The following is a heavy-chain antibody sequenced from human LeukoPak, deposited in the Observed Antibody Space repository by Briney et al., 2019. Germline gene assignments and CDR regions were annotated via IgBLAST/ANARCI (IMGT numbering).Heavy chain of an antibody. Sequence: SETLSLTCAVYGGSFSDYYRHWIRQPPGTGLEWIGEINHSGVVNYNPSLKSRVTISVDTSKNQFSLKLSSVTAADTAVYYCAFDSSGSGYWGQGTLVTVSS. J-gene: IGHJ4*02. D-gene: IGHD2-15*01. CDR3: AFDSSGSGY. CDR2: INHSGVV. V-gene: IGHV4-34*01. CDR1: GGSFSDYY.